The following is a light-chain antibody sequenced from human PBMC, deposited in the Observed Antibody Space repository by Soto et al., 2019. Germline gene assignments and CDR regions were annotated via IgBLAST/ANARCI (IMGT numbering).Light chain of an antibody. Sequence: IVLTQYPGTLSLSPGERATLSCRPSQSVSSAYLAWYQQKPGQGPRLLLYAASHRATGIPDRFSGSGSGTDFTRTIGRLEPEDFGVYYGRDYGTSWTFGQGTKVEIK. CDR2: AAS. V-gene: IGKV3-20*01. CDR3: RDYGTSWT. CDR1: QSVSSAY. J-gene: IGKJ1*01.